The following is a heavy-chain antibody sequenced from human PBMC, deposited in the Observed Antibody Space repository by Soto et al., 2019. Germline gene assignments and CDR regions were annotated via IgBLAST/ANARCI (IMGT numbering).Heavy chain of an antibody. Sequence: GGSLRLSCAASGFTFSSYSMNWVRQAPGKGLEWVSSISSSSSSIYYADSVKGRFTISRDDAKNSLYLQMNSLRAEDTAVYYCARDYSSGYYWDDYWGQGTLVTVSS. CDR2: ISSSSSSI. D-gene: IGHD3-22*01. J-gene: IGHJ4*02. CDR1: GFTFSSYS. V-gene: IGHV3-21*01. CDR3: ARDYSSGYYWDDY.